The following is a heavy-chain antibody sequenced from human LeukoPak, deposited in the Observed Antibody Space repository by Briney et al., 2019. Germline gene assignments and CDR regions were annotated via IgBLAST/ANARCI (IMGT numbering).Heavy chain of an antibody. Sequence: GSLRLSCAASGFSLSSHAMHWVRQAPGKGLEWVALIADDETYKYYEDSVKGRFIISRDNSKNTLHLQMNSLRAEDTAVYYCAKESNSFDLWGQGVMVTVSS. D-gene: IGHD2/OR15-2a*01. V-gene: IGHV3-30*18. CDR1: GFSLSSHA. J-gene: IGHJ3*01. CDR3: AKESNSFDL. CDR2: IADDETYK.